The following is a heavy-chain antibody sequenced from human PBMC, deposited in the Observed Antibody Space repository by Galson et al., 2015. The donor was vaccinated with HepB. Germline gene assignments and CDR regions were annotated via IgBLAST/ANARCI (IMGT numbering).Heavy chain of an antibody. CDR2: ISGSGDDT. V-gene: IGHV3-23*01. Sequence: SLRLSCAASGFTFSSYAMSWVRQAPGEGLEWVSAISGSGDDTYYADSVRGRFTISRDNSKNTVYVQMNSLRAEDTAVYYCAKAFSPSSTLTTDYWGQGTLVTVSS. CDR3: AKAFSPSSTLTTDY. CDR1: GFTFSSYA. J-gene: IGHJ4*02. D-gene: IGHD4-17*01.